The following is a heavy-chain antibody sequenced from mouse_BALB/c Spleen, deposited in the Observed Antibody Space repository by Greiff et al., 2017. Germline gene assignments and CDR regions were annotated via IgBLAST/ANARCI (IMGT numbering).Heavy chain of an antibody. J-gene: IGHJ4*01. D-gene: IGHD2-1*01. Sequence: QVQLQQSGAELAKPGASVKMSCKASGYTFTSYWMHWVKQRPGQGLEWIGYINPSTGYTEYNQKFKDKATLTADKSSSTAYMQLSSLTSEDSAVYYCARYGGNSYAMDDWGQGTSVTVSS. CDR3: ARYGGNSYAMDD. V-gene: IGHV1-7*01. CDR1: GYTFTSYW. CDR2: INPSTGYT.